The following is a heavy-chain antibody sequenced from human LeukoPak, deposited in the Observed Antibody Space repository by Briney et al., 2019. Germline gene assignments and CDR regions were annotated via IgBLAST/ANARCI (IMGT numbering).Heavy chain of an antibody. CDR3: TRVIVAVPGYFDYFDF. D-gene: IGHD6-19*01. Sequence: GGSLRLSCAASGFSFSNHYMRWIRQAPGKGLEWVANINEDGSNKWHLGSVKGRFTVSRDNARNALYLQMNSLRVEDTAVYYCTRVIVAVPGYFDYFDFWGQGGLVTVSS. CDR2: INEDGSNK. V-gene: IGHV3-7*01. J-gene: IGHJ4*02. CDR1: GFSFSNHY.